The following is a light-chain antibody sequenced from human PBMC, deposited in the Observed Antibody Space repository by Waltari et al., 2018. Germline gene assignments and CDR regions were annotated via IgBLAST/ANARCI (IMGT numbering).Light chain of an antibody. CDR2: DVN. J-gene: IGLJ2*01. CDR1: SSAVGTYNY. CDR3: ASYSSISSYEV. V-gene: IGLV2-14*03. Sequence: QSALTQPASVSGSPGQSTTISSTGTSSAVGTYNYVSWYQHRPGPAPKVILYDVNKRPSGVSNRFSGSKSGNTASLTISGLQAEDEANYSCASYSSISSYEVFGGGTKLTVL.